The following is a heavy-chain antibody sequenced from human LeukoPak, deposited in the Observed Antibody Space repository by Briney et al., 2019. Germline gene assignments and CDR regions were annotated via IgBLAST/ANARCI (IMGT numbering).Heavy chain of an antibody. Sequence: SETLSLTCTVSGGSISSYYWSWIRKPAGKGLEWIGRIYTSGSTNYNPSLKSRVTMSVDTSKNQFSLKLSSVTAADTAVYYCARGPYYDILTGYYDLDYWGQGTLVTVSS. D-gene: IGHD3-9*01. J-gene: IGHJ4*02. V-gene: IGHV4-4*07. CDR1: GGSISSYY. CDR2: IYTSGST. CDR3: ARGPYYDILTGYYDLDY.